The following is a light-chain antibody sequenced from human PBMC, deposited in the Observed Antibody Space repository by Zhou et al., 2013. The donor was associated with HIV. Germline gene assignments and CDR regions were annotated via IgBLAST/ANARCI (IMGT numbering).Light chain of an antibody. CDR2: AAS. CDR3: QQSYDLPYI. Sequence: DIQMTQSPSSLSASVGDRVTITCRASQSISSYLNWYQQKPGKAPKLLIYAASSLQSGVPSRFSGSGSGTDFTLTISSLQPEDFATYYCQQSYDLPYILAEGTK. V-gene: IGKV1-39*01. CDR1: QSISSY. J-gene: IGKJ2*01.